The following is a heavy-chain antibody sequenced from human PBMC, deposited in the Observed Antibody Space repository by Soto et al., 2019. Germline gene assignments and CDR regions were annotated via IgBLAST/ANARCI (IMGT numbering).Heavy chain of an antibody. Sequence: LRLSCAASGFTFSDYYMSWIRQAPGKGLEWVSYISSSGSTIYYADSVKGRFTISRDNAKNSLYLQMNSLRAEDTAVYYCARAYYYDNKAVDYWGQGTLVTVS. D-gene: IGHD3-22*01. CDR1: GFTFSDYY. CDR2: ISSSGSTI. J-gene: IGHJ4*02. V-gene: IGHV3-11*01. CDR3: ARAYYYDNKAVDY.